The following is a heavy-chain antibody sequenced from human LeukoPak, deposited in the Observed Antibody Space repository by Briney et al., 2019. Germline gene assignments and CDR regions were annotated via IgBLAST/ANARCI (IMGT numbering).Heavy chain of an antibody. V-gene: IGHV3-15*01. CDR2: IKSNTAGGTT. CDR1: GFSFSNAW. Sequence: GKSLRLSCGASGFSFSNAWLSGVRQAPGKGLDWVGRIKSNTAGGTTDYAAVVKGRFTISRDDSKNTMDLQMNSLETDDTAVYYCTHDYGDRGGFDYWGQGTLVTVSS. D-gene: IGHD4-17*01. CDR3: THDYGDRGGFDY. J-gene: IGHJ4*02.